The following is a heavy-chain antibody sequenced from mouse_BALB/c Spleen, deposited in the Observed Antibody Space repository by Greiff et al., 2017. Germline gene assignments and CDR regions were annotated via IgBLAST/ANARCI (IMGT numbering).Heavy chain of an antibody. J-gene: IGHJ4*01. CDR2: IWSGGST. CDR3: ARGNSLLRLRPYAMDY. D-gene: IGHD1-2*01. CDR1: GFSLTSYG. Sequence: VQLVESGPGLVQPSQSLSITCTVSGFSLTSYGVHWVRQSPGKGLEWLGVIWSGGSTDYNAAFISRLSISKDNSKSQVFFKMNSLQADDTAIYYCARGNSLLRLRPYAMDYWGQGTSVTVSS. V-gene: IGHV2-4-1*01.